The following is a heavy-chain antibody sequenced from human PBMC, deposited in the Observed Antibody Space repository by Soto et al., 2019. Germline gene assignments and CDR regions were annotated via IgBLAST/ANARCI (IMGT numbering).Heavy chain of an antibody. D-gene: IGHD6-19*01. CDR3: GKGRGSGWAWYFDN. V-gene: IGHV3-23*01. Sequence: EVRLLEAGGGLKQPGGSLRLSCAASGFTFKESAMNWVRQAPGKGLEWVASISDTGASTWYAESVRGRLSISRDNSKNTLYLQMNSLRGEDTAVYYGGKGRGSGWAWYFDNWGQVTLGTVSS. CDR1: GFTFKESA. CDR2: ISDTGAST. J-gene: IGHJ4*02.